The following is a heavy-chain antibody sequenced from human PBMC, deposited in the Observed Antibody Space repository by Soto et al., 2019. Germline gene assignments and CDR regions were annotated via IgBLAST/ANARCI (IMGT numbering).Heavy chain of an antibody. CDR3: ARDNSVIHGRGLVCFGELLLAY. J-gene: IGHJ4*02. Sequence: ASVKVSCKASGYTFTSYAMHWVLQAPGQRLEWMGWINAGNGNTKYSQKFQGRVTITRDTSASTAYMELSSLRSEDTAVYYCARDNSVIHGRGLVCFGELLLAYRARGTLVPVSS. CDR1: GYTFTSYA. CDR2: INAGNGNT. D-gene: IGHD3-10*01. V-gene: IGHV1-3*01.